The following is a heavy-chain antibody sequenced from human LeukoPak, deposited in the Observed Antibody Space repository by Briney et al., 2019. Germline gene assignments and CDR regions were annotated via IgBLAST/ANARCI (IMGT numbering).Heavy chain of an antibody. CDR3: ASLRYDILTGYYPPLDY. CDR1: GYTFTGYS. V-gene: IGHV1-2*02. CDR2: IKPNGGGT. J-gene: IGHJ4*02. Sequence: ASVKLSCTASGYTFTGYSMHWVRQAPGQGLEWMGGIKPNGGGTNYAQTFQGRVTMTRDTSISTAYLELSRLRSDDTAVYYCASLRYDILTGYYPPLDYWGQGTLVTVSS. D-gene: IGHD3-9*01.